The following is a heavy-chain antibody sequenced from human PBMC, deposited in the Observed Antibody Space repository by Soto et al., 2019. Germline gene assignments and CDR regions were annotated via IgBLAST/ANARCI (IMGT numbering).Heavy chain of an antibody. CDR3: GRDDILTGLVYGMDV. D-gene: IGHD3-9*01. Sequence: GGSLRLSCSASGFTFSSYAMHWVRQAPGKGLEYVSAISSNGGSTYYADSVKGRFTISRENSKNTLYLQMSSLRAEDTAVYYCGRDDILTGLVYGMDVWGQGTTVTVSS. V-gene: IGHV3-64D*08. J-gene: IGHJ6*02. CDR1: GFTFSSYA. CDR2: ISSNGGST.